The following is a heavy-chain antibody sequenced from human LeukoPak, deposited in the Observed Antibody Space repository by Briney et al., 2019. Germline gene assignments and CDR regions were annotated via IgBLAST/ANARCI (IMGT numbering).Heavy chain of an antibody. Sequence: GGSLRLSCAGSGFSVSNYYMSWVRQAPGKGLEWVSLIRDSGETFYADSVKGRFTISRGNSKNTVYLQMNSLRGEDTAVYYCARGTNYYYMDVWGKGTTVTVS. CDR1: GFSVSNYY. CDR3: ARGTNYYYMDV. CDR2: IRDSGET. J-gene: IGHJ6*03. V-gene: IGHV3-53*01.